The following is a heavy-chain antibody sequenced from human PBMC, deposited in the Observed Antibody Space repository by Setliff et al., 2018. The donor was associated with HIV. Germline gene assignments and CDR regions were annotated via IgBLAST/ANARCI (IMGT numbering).Heavy chain of an antibody. V-gene: IGHV4-61*02. CDR3: ARAFYGISAGYYYFDV. D-gene: IGHD3-9*01. CDR2: IFTSGSA. J-gene: IGHJ4*02. CDR1: GGSISSTSHY. Sequence: SETLSLTCTVSGGSISSTSHYWTWIRQPAEKGLEWLGRIFTSGSASYNPSLESRVTFSVDTSKNQFALKLTSVTAADTAAYYCARAFYGISAGYYYFDVWGQGALVTSPQ.